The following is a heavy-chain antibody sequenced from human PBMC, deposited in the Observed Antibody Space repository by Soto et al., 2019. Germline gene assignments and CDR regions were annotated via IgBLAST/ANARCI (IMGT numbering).Heavy chain of an antibody. CDR2: ISSSSSYI. V-gene: IGHV3-21*01. CDR1: GFTFSSYS. Sequence: PGGSLRLSCAASGFTFSSYSMNWVRQAPGKGLEWVSSISSSSSYIYYADSVKGRFTISRDNAKNSLYLQMNSLRAEDTAVYYCARDLSLGQQLVLYYYGMDVWGQGTTVTVSS. J-gene: IGHJ6*02. D-gene: IGHD6-13*01. CDR3: ARDLSLGQQLVLYYYGMDV.